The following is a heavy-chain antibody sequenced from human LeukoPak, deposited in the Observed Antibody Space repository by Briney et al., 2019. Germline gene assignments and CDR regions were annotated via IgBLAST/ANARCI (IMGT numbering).Heavy chain of an antibody. CDR1: GFTFSSYS. V-gene: IGHV3-21*01. D-gene: IGHD2-8*01. Sequence: KPGGSLRLSCAASGFTFSSYSMNWVRQAPGKGLEWVSSISSTSIYKYYADSVKGRFTISRDNAKDSLFLQMNSLRAEDTAIYYCARDPRIYCTSGICRDDYFDNWGQGTLVTVSS. CDR3: ARDPRIYCTSGICRDDYFDN. CDR2: ISSTSIYK. J-gene: IGHJ4*02.